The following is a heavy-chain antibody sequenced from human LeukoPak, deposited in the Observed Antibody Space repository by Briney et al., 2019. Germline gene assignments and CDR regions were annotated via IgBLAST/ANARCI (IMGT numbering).Heavy chain of an antibody. Sequence: GGSLRLSCAASGFTFSSFAMHWVRQAPGKGLEWVAVISYDGSNKYYADSVKGRFTISRDNSKNTLYLQMNSLGAEDTAVYYCARGSGGILEWLLADSYFDYWGQGTLVTVSS. CDR3: ARGSGGILEWLLADSYFDY. J-gene: IGHJ4*02. CDR1: GFTFSSFA. CDR2: ISYDGSNK. V-gene: IGHV3-30-3*01. D-gene: IGHD3-3*01.